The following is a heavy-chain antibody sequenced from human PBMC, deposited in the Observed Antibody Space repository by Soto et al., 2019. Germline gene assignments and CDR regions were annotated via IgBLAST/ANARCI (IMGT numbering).Heavy chain of an antibody. Sequence: PSETLSLTCTVSGGSISSYYWSWIRQPPGKGLEWIGYIDSSGSRNYNPSLKSRVTISVDTSKNQFSLKLRSLTAADTAVYYCARANYYSSGVLDYWGQGTLVTVSS. D-gene: IGHD3-10*01. V-gene: IGHV4-59*01. CDR2: IDSSGSR. CDR3: ARANYYSSGVLDY. J-gene: IGHJ4*02. CDR1: GGSISSYY.